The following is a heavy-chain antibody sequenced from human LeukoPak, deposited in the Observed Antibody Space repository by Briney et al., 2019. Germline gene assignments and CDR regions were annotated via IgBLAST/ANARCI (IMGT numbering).Heavy chain of an antibody. V-gene: IGHV4-39*01. Sequence: PSETLSLTCTVSGGSISSSSYYWGWIRQPPGKGLEWIGSIYYSGSTYYNPSLKSRVTISVDTPKNQFSLKLSSVTAADTAVYYCARVQWLFLNWFDPWGQGTLVTVSS. CDR3: ARVQWLFLNWFDP. CDR2: IYYSGST. J-gene: IGHJ5*02. D-gene: IGHD6-19*01. CDR1: GGSISSSSYY.